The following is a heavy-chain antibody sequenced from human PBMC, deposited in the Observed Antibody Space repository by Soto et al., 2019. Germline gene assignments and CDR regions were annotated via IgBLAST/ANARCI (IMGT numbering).Heavy chain of an antibody. D-gene: IGHD3-9*01. CDR3: ARACSYYDILTGYYPGLFDY. J-gene: IGHJ4*02. CDR1: GYTFTSYA. V-gene: IGHV1-3*01. CDR2: INAGNGNT. Sequence: SVKVSCKASGYTFTSYAMHWVRQAPVQRLEWMGWINAGNGNTKYSQKFQGRVTITRDTSASTAYMELSSLRSEDTAVYYCARACSYYDILTGYYPGLFDYWGQGTLVTVSS.